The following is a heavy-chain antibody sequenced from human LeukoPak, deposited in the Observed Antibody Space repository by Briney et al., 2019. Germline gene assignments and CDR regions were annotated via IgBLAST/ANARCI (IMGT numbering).Heavy chain of an antibody. D-gene: IGHD2-21*02. V-gene: IGHV4-61*01. J-gene: IGHJ3*02. CDR1: GFSVSDIYC. CDR2: IYYGGST. CDR3: ARYSYCGGDCYDAFDI. Sequence: SETLSLTCTVSGFSVSDIYCWGWIRQPPGKGLEWIGYIYYGGSTNYNPALKSRVTISVDTSKNQFSLKLSSVTAANTAVYYCARYSYCGGDCYDAFDIWGQGTMVTVSS.